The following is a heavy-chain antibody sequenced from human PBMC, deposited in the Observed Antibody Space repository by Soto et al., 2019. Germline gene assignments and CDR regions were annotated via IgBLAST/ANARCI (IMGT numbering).Heavy chain of an antibody. J-gene: IGHJ5*02. Sequence: SETLSLTCVFSVYSISSGYYWGWIRQPPGKGLEWIGSIYHSGTTYYNPSLKSRVTISLDTSRNQFSLKLTSVTAADTAVYYCAKSLLTSSWYAGSWGQGTLVTVS. CDR2: IYHSGTT. CDR1: VYSISSGYY. D-gene: IGHD6-13*01. CDR3: AKSLLTSSWYAGS. V-gene: IGHV4-38-2*01.